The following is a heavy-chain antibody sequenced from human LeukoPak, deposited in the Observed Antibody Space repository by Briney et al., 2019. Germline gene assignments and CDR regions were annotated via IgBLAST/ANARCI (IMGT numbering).Heavy chain of an antibody. Sequence: SETLSLTCTVSGGAISSSSYYWGWIRQPPGKGLEWIGSIYYSGSTYYNPSLKSRVTISVDTSKNQFSLKLSSVTAADTAVYYCARSIELGPVWLFWGQGTLVTVSS. CDR3: ARSIELGPVWLF. CDR2: IYYSGST. J-gene: IGHJ1*01. D-gene: IGHD3-22*01. CDR1: GGAISSSSYY. V-gene: IGHV4-39*01.